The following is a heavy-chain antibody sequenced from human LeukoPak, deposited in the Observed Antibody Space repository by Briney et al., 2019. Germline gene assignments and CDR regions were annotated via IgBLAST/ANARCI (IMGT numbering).Heavy chain of an antibody. Sequence: GGSLRLSCAGSGFTFSSYSMNWVRQAPGEGLEWVSYISSGGSTIYYADSVKGRFTISRDNAKKSLYLQMNSLRAEDTAVYYCVRDDTGTDQNYYGMDVWGQGTTVTVSS. D-gene: IGHD1/OR15-1a*01. J-gene: IGHJ6*02. V-gene: IGHV3-48*01. CDR1: GFTFSSYS. CDR3: VRDDTGTDQNYYGMDV. CDR2: ISSGGSTI.